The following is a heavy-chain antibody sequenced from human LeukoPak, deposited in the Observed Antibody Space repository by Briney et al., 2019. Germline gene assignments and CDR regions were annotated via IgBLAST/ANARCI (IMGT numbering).Heavy chain of an antibody. V-gene: IGHV3-53*01. CDR2: IYSGGST. Sequence: GGSLRLSCAASGFTVSSNYMSWVAQAPGRGLDGVSVIYSGGSTYYADSVKGRFTISRDNSKNTLYLQMNSLRAEDTAVYYCARGGPGGPTYYFDYWGQGTLVTVSS. J-gene: IGHJ4*02. CDR1: GFTVSSNY. CDR3: ARGGPGGPTYYFDY. D-gene: IGHD3-10*01.